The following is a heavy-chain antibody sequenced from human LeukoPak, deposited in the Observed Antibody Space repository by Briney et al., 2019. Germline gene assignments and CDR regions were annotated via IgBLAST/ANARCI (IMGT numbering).Heavy chain of an antibody. CDR3: ARDREDAFDV. CDR2: IYYSGST. CDR1: GGSISSYY. V-gene: IGHV4-59*01. J-gene: IGHJ3*01. D-gene: IGHD1-26*01. Sequence: SETLSLTCTVSGGSISSYYWSWIRQPPGKGLEWIGYIYYSGSTNYNPSLKSRVTISVDTSKNQFSLKLSSVTAADTAVYYCARDREDAFDVWGQGTMVTVSS.